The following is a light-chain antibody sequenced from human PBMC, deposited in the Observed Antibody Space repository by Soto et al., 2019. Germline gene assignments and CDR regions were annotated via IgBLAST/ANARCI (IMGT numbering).Light chain of an antibody. V-gene: IGLV1-40*01. CDR2: GNT. J-gene: IGLJ2*01. CDR1: SSNIGAGYD. Sequence: QSVLTQPPSVSGAPGQRVTISCTGSSSNIGAGYDVHWYQQLPGTAPKLLTYGNTNRPSGVPDRFSGSKSGTSASLAITGLQAEDEADYCSQSYDSSLSGSVFGGGTKLTV. CDR3: QSYDSSLSGSV.